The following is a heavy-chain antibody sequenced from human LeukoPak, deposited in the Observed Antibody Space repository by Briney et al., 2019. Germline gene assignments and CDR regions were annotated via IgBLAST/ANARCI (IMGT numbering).Heavy chain of an antibody. V-gene: IGHV1-2*02. Sequence: ASVKVSCKASGYTFTGYYMHWVRQAPGQGLEWMGWINPNSGGTNYAQKLQGRVTMARDTSISTAYMELSRLRSDDTAVYYCAKVRGIAAAGPYYYYYMDVWGKGTTVTVSS. CDR2: INPNSGGT. CDR3: AKVRGIAAAGPYYYYYMDV. D-gene: IGHD6-13*01. CDR1: GYTFTGYY. J-gene: IGHJ6*03.